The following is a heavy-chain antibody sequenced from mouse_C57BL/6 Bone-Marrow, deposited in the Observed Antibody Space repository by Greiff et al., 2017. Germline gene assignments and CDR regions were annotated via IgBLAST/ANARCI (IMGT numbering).Heavy chain of an antibody. CDR2: ISNGGGST. D-gene: IGHD2-4*01. CDR1: GFTFSDYY. V-gene: IGHV5-12*01. J-gene: IGHJ4*01. CDR3: ARQDYDYAFYAMDY. Sequence: EVQGVDSGGGLVQPGGSLKLSCAASGFTFSDYYMYWVRQTPEKRLEWVAYISNGGGSTYYPDTVKGRFTISRDNAKNTLYLQMSRLKSEDTAMYYCARQDYDYAFYAMDYWGQGTSVTVSS.